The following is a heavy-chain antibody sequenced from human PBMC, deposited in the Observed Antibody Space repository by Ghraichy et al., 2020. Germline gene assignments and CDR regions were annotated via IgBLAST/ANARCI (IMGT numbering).Heavy chain of an antibody. V-gene: IGHV3-21*05. D-gene: IGHD3-16*01. CDR1: GFTFTAHG. J-gene: IGHJ4*02. CDR3: ARDKSWASDQ. Sequence: GGSLRLSCAASGFTFTAHGMNWVRQAPGKGLEWIAHINDRGKDIFYADSVKGRFTISRDNAKTSVFLQMSSLRDEDTAVYYCARDKSWASDQWGQGTLVTVSS. CDR2: INDRGKDI.